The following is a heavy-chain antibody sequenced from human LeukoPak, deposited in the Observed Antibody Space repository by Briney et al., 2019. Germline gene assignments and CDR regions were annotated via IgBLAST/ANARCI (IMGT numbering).Heavy chain of an antibody. D-gene: IGHD3-16*01. CDR2: IWHDGSYE. CDR3: AKDGGGATSLDC. Sequence: GGSLRLSCAASGFTFSRYGMHWVRQAPGQGLEWVAVIWHDGSYEYYADSVKGRFTISSDSSKNTLYLQMNSLRAEDTAAYYCAKDGGGATSLDCWGQGTLVTVSS. CDR1: GFTFSRYG. J-gene: IGHJ4*02. V-gene: IGHV3-33*06.